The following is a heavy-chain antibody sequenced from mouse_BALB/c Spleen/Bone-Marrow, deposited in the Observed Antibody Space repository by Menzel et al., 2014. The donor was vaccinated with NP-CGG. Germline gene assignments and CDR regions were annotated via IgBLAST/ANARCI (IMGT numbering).Heavy chain of an antibody. J-gene: IGHJ4*01. CDR3: SRERRDALDY. CDR1: GYTFTSYY. CDR2: INPSNGGT. Sequence: QVQLQQSGAELVKPGASVKLSCKASGYTFTSYYMYWVKQRPGQGLEWFGEINPSNGGTNFNEKFKNKATLTVDKSSSTAYMQLSSLTSEDSAVYYCSRERRDALDYWGQGTSVTVSS. V-gene: IGHV1S81*02.